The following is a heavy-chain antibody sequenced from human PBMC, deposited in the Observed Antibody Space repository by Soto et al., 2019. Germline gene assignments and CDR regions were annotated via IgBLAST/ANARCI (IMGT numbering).Heavy chain of an antibody. V-gene: IGHV4-30-2*01. CDR3: ARGADYGTRRGYGMDV. J-gene: IGHJ6*02. CDR1: GGSISSGGYS. Sequence: QLQLQESGSGLVKPSQTLSLTCAVSGGSISSGGYSWSWIRQPPGKGLEWIGYIYHSGSTYYNPSLKSRVTISVDRSKNQFSLKLSSVTAADTAVYYCARGADYGTRRGYGMDVWGQGTTVTVSS. CDR2: IYHSGST. D-gene: IGHD3-10*01.